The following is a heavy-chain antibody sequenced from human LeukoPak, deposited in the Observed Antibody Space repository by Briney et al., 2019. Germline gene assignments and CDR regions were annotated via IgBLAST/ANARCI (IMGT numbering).Heavy chain of an antibody. D-gene: IGHD2-2*01. CDR1: GFTFSSYG. Sequence: PGGSLRLSCAASGFTFSSYGMHWVRQAPGKGLEWVANIKQDGNEKYYVDSVKGRFTISRDNAKNSLDLQMNSLRVEDTAVYYCALRGYCSSTSCFMAGMDVWGQGTTVTVSS. CDR3: ALRGYCSSTSCFMAGMDV. J-gene: IGHJ6*02. CDR2: IKQDGNEK. V-gene: IGHV3-7*03.